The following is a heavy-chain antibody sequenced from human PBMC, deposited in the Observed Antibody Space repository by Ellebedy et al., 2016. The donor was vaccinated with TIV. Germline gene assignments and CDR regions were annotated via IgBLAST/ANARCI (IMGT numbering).Heavy chain of an antibody. Sequence: SETLSLXXAVSGGSISSSNWWSWVRQPPGKGLEWIGEINHSGSTNYNPSLKSRVTISVDTSKNQFSLKLSSVTAADTAVYYCARGGLGYCSSTSCYLRDYWGQGTLVTVSS. V-gene: IGHV4-4*02. CDR1: GGSISSSNW. CDR2: INHSGST. J-gene: IGHJ4*02. CDR3: ARGGLGYCSSTSCYLRDY. D-gene: IGHD2-2*03.